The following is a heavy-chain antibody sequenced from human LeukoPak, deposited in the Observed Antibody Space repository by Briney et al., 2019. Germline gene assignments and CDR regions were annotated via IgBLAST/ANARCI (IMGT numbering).Heavy chain of an antibody. CDR3: ARDYDSSGYSHGY. V-gene: IGHV4-34*01. D-gene: IGHD3-22*01. Sequence: SETLSLTCAVYGGSFSGYYWSWIRQPPGEGLEWIGEINHSGSTNYNPSLRSRVTISVDTSKNQFSLKLSSVTAADTAVYYCARDYDSSGYSHGYWGQGTLFTVSS. CDR2: INHSGST. CDR1: GGSFSGYY. J-gene: IGHJ4*02.